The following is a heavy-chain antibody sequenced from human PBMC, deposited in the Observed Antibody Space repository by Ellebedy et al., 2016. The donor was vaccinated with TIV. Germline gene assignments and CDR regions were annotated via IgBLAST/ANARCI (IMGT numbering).Heavy chain of an antibody. CDR2: INPRGGST. CDR1: GYTFTNYY. V-gene: IGHV1-46*01. D-gene: IGHD1-26*01. CDR3: ARRGGLVGPTTAFDI. Sequence: ASVKVSCKASGYTFTNYYMYWVRQAPGQGLKWMGLINPRGGSTNYAQKFQGRVTMTSDTSTNTVYMELSSLRSEDTAVYYCARRGGLVGPTTAFDIWGQGTLVTVSS. J-gene: IGHJ3*02.